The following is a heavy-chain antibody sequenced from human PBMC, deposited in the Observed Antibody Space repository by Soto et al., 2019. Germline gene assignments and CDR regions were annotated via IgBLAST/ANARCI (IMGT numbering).Heavy chain of an antibody. CDR2: IYYSGRT. J-gene: IGHJ4*02. Sequence: SETLSLTCTVTGDSINSRSYYWGWIRQPPGKGLEWIGSIYYSGRTYNNPSLRSRVSMSIDTSKDQFSLRLHSMTAADTALYYCATYSYLLDTSGYHDVWGQGLQVTVSS. CDR1: GDSINSRSYY. CDR3: ATYSYLLDTSGYHDV. V-gene: IGHV4-39*01. D-gene: IGHD3-22*01.